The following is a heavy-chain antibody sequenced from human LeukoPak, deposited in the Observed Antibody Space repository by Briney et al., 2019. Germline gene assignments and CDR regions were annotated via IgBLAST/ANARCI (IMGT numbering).Heavy chain of an antibody. D-gene: IGHD3-16*02. V-gene: IGHV5-51*01. CDR1: GYSFTSYW. CDR2: IYPGDSDT. J-gene: IGHJ4*02. CDR3: ARQYYDYVWGSYRLDY. Sequence: GESLKISCKGSGYSFTSYWIGWVRQMPGKGLEWMGIIYPGDSDTRYSPSFQGQVTISADKSISTAYLQWSSLKASDTAMYYCARQYYDYVWGSYRLDYWGQGTLATASS.